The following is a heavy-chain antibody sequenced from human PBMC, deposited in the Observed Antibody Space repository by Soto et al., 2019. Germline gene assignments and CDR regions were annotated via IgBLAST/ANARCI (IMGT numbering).Heavy chain of an antibody. D-gene: IGHD2-8*01. CDR1: GYTLTELS. V-gene: IGHV1-24*01. CDR3: ARTGSCPNGVWHDQYYFDY. Sequence: ASAKVSCKVSGYTLTELSMHWVRQAPGTGLEWMGGFDPEDAETIYAQKFQGRGTMTEDTSTDTAYMELSRLRSDDTAVYYCARTGSCPNGVWHDQYYFDYSG. CDR2: FDPEDAET. J-gene: IGHJ4*01.